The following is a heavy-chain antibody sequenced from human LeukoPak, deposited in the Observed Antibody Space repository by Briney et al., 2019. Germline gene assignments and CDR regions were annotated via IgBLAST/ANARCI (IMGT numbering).Heavy chain of an antibody. CDR1: GGSISSYY. Sequence: SETLSLTCTVSGGSISSYYWSWIRQPPGKGLEWIGYIYYSGSTTYNPSLKSRVTISVDTSKNQFSLKLSSVTAADTAVYYCARDGLGYAIFDIWGQGRMVTVSS. V-gene: IGHV4-59*01. D-gene: IGHD2-8*01. CDR3: ARDGLGYAIFDI. CDR2: IYYSGST. J-gene: IGHJ3*02.